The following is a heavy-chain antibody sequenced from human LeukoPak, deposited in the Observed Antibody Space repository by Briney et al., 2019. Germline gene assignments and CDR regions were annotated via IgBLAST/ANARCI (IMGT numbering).Heavy chain of an antibody. CDR2: ISYDGSNK. Sequence: GRSLVLSCAASGFTFSSYGMHWVRPAPGKGLEWVAVISYDGSNKYYADSVKGRFAISRDNSKNTLYLQMNSLRAEDTAVYYCAKDYYGSGSYFDYWGQGTLVTVSS. J-gene: IGHJ4*02. CDR1: GFTFSSYG. V-gene: IGHV3-30*18. CDR3: AKDYYGSGSYFDY. D-gene: IGHD3-10*01.